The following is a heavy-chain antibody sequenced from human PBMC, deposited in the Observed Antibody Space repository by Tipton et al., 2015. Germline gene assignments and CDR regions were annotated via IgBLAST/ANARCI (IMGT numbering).Heavy chain of an antibody. J-gene: IGHJ4*02. CDR1: GDSISSSSW. Sequence: TPSLTCTVSGDSISSSSWWTWVRQPPGKGLEWIGEIHHGGTTNYNPSLNSRVTMSVDRSKNQFSLQLSSVTAADTAVYYCAREGWDSDSSGYDYWGQGTLVTVSS. D-gene: IGHD3-22*01. CDR2: IHHGGTT. CDR3: AREGWDSDSSGYDY. V-gene: IGHV4-4*02.